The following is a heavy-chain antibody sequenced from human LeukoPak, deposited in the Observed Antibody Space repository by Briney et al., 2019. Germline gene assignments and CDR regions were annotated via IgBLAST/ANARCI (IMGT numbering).Heavy chain of an antibody. CDR3: ARDNERRHYGINGDY. Sequence: ASVKVSCKASGYTFTSYAVHWVRQAPGQRLEWMGWINAGNGNTKYSQKFQGRVTITRDTSASTAYMELSSLRSEDTAVYYCARDNERRHYGINGDYWGQGTLVTVSS. CDR1: GYTFTSYA. D-gene: IGHD3-10*01. CDR2: INAGNGNT. V-gene: IGHV1-3*01. J-gene: IGHJ4*02.